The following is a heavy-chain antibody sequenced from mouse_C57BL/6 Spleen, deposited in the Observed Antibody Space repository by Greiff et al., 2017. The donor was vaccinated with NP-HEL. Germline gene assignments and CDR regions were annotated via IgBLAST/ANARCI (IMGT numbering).Heavy chain of an antibody. J-gene: IGHJ2*01. Sequence: VQVVESGPGLVQPSQSLSITCTVSGFSLTSYGVHWVRQSPGKGLEWLGVIWSGGSTDYNAAFISRLSSSKDNSKSQVFFKMNSLQADDTATDYCAINDWDGHYFDYWGQGTTLTVSS. CDR3: AINDWDGHYFDY. CDR2: IWSGGST. V-gene: IGHV2-2*01. CDR1: GFSLTSYG. D-gene: IGHD4-1*01.